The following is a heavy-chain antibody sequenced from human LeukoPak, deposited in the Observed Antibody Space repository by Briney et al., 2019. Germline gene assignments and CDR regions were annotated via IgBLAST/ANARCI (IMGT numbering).Heavy chain of an antibody. Sequence: GGSLRLSCSASGFTFSSYAMHWVRQAPGKGLEYVSAISSNGGSTYYADSVKGRFTISRDNSKNTLYLQMRSLRAEDTAVYYCVKEVTYYYGSGSYFDYWGQGTLVTVSS. CDR1: GFTFSSYA. CDR3: VKEVTYYYGSGSYFDY. V-gene: IGHV3-64D*06. J-gene: IGHJ4*02. CDR2: ISSNGGST. D-gene: IGHD3-10*01.